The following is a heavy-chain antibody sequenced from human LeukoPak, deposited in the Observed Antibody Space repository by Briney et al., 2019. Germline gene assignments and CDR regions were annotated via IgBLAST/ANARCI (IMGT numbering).Heavy chain of an antibody. Sequence: GGSLSLSCAASGFTVSSNYMSWVRQAPGKGLEWVSTIYSGGSTYYADSVKGRFTISRDNSKNTLYLQMNSLRAEDTAVYYCAQTGPGSGNDYWGQGTLVTVSS. J-gene: IGHJ4*02. CDR1: GFTVSSNY. V-gene: IGHV3-66*01. CDR2: IYSGGST. CDR3: AQTGPGSGNDY. D-gene: IGHD1-14*01.